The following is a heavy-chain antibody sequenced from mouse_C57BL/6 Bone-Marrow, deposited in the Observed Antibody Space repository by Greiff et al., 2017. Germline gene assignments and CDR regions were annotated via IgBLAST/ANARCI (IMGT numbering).Heavy chain of an antibody. CDR2: ILPGSGST. V-gene: IGHV1-9*01. CDR3: ARSTGDYFDY. D-gene: IGHD2-1*01. J-gene: IGHJ2*01. CDR1: GYTFTGYW. Sequence: VQLQQSGAELMKPGASVKLSCKATGYTFTGYWIEWVKQRPGHGLEWIGEILPGSGSTNYNAKFKGKATFTADTSSNTAYMQLSSLTTEDSAIYYCARSTGDYFDYWGQGTTLTVSS.